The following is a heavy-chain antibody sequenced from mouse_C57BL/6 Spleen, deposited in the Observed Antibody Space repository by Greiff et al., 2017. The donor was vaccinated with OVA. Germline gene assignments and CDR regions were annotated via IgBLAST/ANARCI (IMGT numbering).Heavy chain of an antibody. D-gene: IGHD2-3*01. CDR2: IYPGSGST. V-gene: IGHV1-55*01. J-gene: IGHJ2*01. Sequence: QVQLQQSGAELVKPGASVKMSCKASGYTFTSYWITWVKQRPGQGLEWIGDIYPGSGSTNYNEKFKSKATLTVDTSSSTAYMQLSSLTSEDSAVYYCARSHSFYDGYSLDYWGQGTTLTVSS. CDR3: ARSHSFYDGYSLDY. CDR1: GYTFTSYW.